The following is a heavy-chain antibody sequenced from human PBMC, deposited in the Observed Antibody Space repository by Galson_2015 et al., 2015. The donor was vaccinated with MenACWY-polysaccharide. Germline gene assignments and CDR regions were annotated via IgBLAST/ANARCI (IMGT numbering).Heavy chain of an antibody. CDR1: GFTFSNYA. CDR2: ISGSGSTT. V-gene: IGHV3-23*01. Sequence: SLRLSCAASGFTFSNYAMSWVRQAPGKGLDWVSAISGSGSTTHYADPVKGRFSISRDNSKNTLFLQMNSLRAEDTAIYYCARDRITGDSRWEFDYWGQGILVTVSA. D-gene: IGHD7-27*01. J-gene: IGHJ4*02. CDR3: ARDRITGDSRWEFDY.